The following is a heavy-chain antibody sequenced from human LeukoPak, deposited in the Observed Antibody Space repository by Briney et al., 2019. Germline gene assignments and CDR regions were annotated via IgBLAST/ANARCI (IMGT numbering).Heavy chain of an antibody. CDR1: GFTFDDYT. V-gene: IGHV3-43*01. J-gene: IGHJ4*02. D-gene: IGHD3-22*01. Sequence: PGKPLRLSCAASGFTFDDYTMHWVRQAPGKTLEWVALISWDGTTYYRDSMKGRFTISRDDSKNSLYLQMDTLRTEDTAFYYCAKDLTYESSGSVIDHWGQGTLVTVSS. CDR2: ISWDGTT. CDR3: AKDLTYESSGSVIDH.